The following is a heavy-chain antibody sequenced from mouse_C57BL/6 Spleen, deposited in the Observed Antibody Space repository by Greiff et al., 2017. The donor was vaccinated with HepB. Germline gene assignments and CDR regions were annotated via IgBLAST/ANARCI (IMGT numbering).Heavy chain of an antibody. CDR2: INYDGSST. V-gene: IGHV5-16*01. CDR1: GFTFSDYY. D-gene: IGHD1-1*01. Sequence: EVKLVESEGGLVQPGSSMKLSCTASGFTFSDYYMAWVRQVPEKGLEWVANINYDGSSTYYLDSLKSRFIISRDNAKNILYLQMSSLKSEDTATYYCARMTGNYYGSSYDWYFDVWGTGTTVTVSS. CDR3: ARMTGNYYGSSYDWYFDV. J-gene: IGHJ1*03.